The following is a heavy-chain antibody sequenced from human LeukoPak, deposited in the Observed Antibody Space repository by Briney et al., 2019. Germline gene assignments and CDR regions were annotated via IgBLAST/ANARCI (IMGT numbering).Heavy chain of an antibody. D-gene: IGHD1-26*01. Sequence: ASVKVSCKASGYTFITYYIQWVRQAPGQGLEWMGSIYCSDDSTIYAQNFQGRVTITSDTSTSTVYMDLSSLRSEDTAVYYCARDWELTYWGQGTLVTVSS. J-gene: IGHJ4*02. V-gene: IGHV1-46*01. CDR2: IYCSDDST. CDR3: ARDWELTY. CDR1: GYTFITYY.